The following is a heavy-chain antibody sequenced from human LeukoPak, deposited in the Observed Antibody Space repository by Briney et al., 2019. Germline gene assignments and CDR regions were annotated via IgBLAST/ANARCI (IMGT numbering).Heavy chain of an antibody. V-gene: IGHV1-18*01. CDR3: ARGSRYYDILTGLHAFDI. Sequence: ASVKVSCKASGYTFTSYGISWVRQAPRQGLEWMGWISAYNGNTNFAQKLQGRVTMTTDTSTSTAYMELRSLRSDDTAVYYCARGSRYYDILTGLHAFDIWGQGTMVTVSS. J-gene: IGHJ3*02. D-gene: IGHD3-9*01. CDR2: ISAYNGNT. CDR1: GYTFTSYG.